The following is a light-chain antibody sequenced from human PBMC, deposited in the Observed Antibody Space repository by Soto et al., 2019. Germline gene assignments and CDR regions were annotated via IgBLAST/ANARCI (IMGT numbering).Light chain of an antibody. V-gene: IGKV1-27*01. Sequence: DIQVTQSPSSLSASVGDRVTITCRASQDISGHLAWYQQKPGKVPKLLIYEASTLQSGVPSRFSACGSGTDFTLTISSLQPEDVATYYCQKYNGTPRTFGQGTKVELK. CDR1: QDISGH. CDR2: EAS. J-gene: IGKJ1*01. CDR3: QKYNGTPRT.